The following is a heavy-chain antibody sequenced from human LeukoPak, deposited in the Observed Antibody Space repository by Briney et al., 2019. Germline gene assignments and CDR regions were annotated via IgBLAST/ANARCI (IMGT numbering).Heavy chain of an antibody. V-gene: IGHV1-69*05. CDR1: GGTFSSYA. D-gene: IGHD1-26*01. J-gene: IGHJ5*02. CDR2: IIPIFGTA. CDR3: ARDNSVGDTAWWFDP. Sequence: GASVKVSCKASGGTFSSYAISWVRQAPGQGLESMGGIIPIFGTANYAQKFQGRVTMTRDMSTSTDYMELSSLRSEDTAVYYCARDNSVGDTAWWFDPWGQGTLVTVSS.